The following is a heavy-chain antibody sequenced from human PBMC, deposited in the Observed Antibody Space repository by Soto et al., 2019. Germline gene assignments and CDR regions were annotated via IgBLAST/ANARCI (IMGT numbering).Heavy chain of an antibody. CDR2: IYYSGST. J-gene: IGHJ4*02. V-gene: IGHV4-59*01. CDR1: GGSMNNYY. Sequence: SETLSLTCSVSGGSMNNYYWSWIRQPPGKGLEYIGYIYYSGSTNYNSSLMGRVIIFLDANKNQFSQKLSSLTAAESAVFYWARLRILLWPRFETWGKGTLVTVSS. CDR3: ARLRILLWPRFET. D-gene: IGHD5-18*01.